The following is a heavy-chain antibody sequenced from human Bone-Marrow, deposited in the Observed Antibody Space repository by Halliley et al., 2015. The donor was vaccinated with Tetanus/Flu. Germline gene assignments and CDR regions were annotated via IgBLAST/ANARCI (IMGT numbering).Heavy chain of an antibody. D-gene: IGHD5-12*01. V-gene: IGHV4-59*09. J-gene: IGHJ4*02. CDR3: ARGPTGSGYADF. CDR2: IYSSGTS. Sequence: EWIGYIYSSGTSKFNPSLENRATMSIDTSTNQFSLNIKSLTAADTAIYCCARGPTGSGYADFWGRGLLVTVSS.